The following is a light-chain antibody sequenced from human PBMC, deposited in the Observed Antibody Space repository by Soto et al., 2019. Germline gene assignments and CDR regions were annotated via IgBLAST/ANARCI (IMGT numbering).Light chain of an antibody. CDR3: QQYHNWPPTT. CDR2: AAS. Sequence: EIVMTQSPATLSVSPGERATLSCRASQNIASSLAWYQQLPGQAPRLLIYAASTRATGVPARFSGSGSGTEFTLTIASLQSEDFALYLCQQYHNWPPTTFGQGTRLETK. J-gene: IGKJ5*01. V-gene: IGKV3-15*01. CDR1: QNIASS.